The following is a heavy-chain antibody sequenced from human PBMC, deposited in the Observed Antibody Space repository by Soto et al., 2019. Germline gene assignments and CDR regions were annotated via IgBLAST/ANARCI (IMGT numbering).Heavy chain of an antibody. Sequence: QVQLQESGPGLVKPSGTLSLTCAVSGGSVSGDSWWSWVRQPPGKGLEWIGEIFRSGTTNYNPSLKSRITISLDTSKHQFSLTLTSVTAADTAVYYCASGGDYTWHTWGQGTLVTVSS. CDR1: GGSVSGDSW. CDR3: ASGGDYTWHT. V-gene: IGHV4-4*02. CDR2: IFRSGTT. D-gene: IGHD4-17*01. J-gene: IGHJ5*02.